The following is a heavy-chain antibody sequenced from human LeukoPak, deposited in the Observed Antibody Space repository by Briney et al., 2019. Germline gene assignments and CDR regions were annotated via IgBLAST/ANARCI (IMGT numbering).Heavy chain of an antibody. Sequence: SETLSLTCTLSGGFISSYYWDWIRQPAGKGLEWIGRIYSSGDTNYNPSLKSRVTMSVDTSKSQFSLRLSSLTAADTAVYYCARDVGSGGGTFPTYHFDFWGQGTLVTVSS. CDR2: IYSSGDT. CDR1: GGFISSYY. D-gene: IGHD3-10*01. CDR3: ARDVGSGGGTFPTYHFDF. V-gene: IGHV4-4*07. J-gene: IGHJ4*02.